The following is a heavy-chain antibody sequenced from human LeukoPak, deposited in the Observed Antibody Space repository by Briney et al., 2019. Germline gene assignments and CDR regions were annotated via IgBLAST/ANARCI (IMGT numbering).Heavy chain of an antibody. J-gene: IGHJ6*03. CDR3: ARHPNYYYYYMDV. CDR2: FYTSGST. V-gene: IGHV4-4*09. Sequence: TPETLSLTCNVTGGSITSYQWSWIRQPPGKGLEWIGYFYTSGSTNYNPSLESRVTMSADTSKNQLSLKLISVTAADTAVYYCARHPNYYYYYMDVWGRGTTVTVSS. CDR1: GGSITSYQ.